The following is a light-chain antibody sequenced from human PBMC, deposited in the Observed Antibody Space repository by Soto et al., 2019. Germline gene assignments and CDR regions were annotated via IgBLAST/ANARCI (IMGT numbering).Light chain of an antibody. CDR2: VGTGGIVG. CDR3: GADHGSGSNFVGV. CDR1: SGYSNYK. J-gene: IGLJ1*01. V-gene: IGLV9-49*01. Sequence: QSVLTQAPSASASLGASVTLACTLSSGYSNYKVDWYQQRPGKGPRFVMRVGTGGIVGSKGDGIPDRFSVLGSGLNRYLTIKNIQEEDGSDYHCGADHGSGSNFVGVFGTGTKLTVL.